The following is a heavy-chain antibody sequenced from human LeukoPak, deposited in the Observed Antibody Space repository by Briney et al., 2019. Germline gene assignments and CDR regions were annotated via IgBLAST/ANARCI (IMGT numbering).Heavy chain of an antibody. CDR3: ARGPRLLWIYNGMDV. J-gene: IGHJ6*02. CDR2: IRSKAYGGTT. Sequence: GGSLRLSCTTSGFIFGDHAMSWVRQAPGKGLEWIGFIRSKAYGGTTEYAASVIGRFTISRDDSKSIAYLQMNSLQIEDTGMYYCARGPRLLWIYNGMDVWGQGTTVTVSS. CDR1: GFIFGDHA. V-gene: IGHV3-49*04. D-gene: IGHD2-21*02.